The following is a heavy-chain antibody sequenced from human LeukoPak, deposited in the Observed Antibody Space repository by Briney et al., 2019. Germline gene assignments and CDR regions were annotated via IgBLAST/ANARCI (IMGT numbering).Heavy chain of an antibody. CDR3: ARDPNGDYIGAFDM. V-gene: IGHV3-23*01. CDR1: GFTFSAYA. J-gene: IGHJ3*02. CDR2: IRGGGGSA. D-gene: IGHD4-17*01. Sequence: GSLRLSCTASGFTFSAYAMMWVRQAPGKGPEWVSAIRGGGGSAFYADSVKGRFTISRDNSKYTLFLQMNSLRAEDTAVYYCARDPNGDYIGAFDMWGPGTMVTASS.